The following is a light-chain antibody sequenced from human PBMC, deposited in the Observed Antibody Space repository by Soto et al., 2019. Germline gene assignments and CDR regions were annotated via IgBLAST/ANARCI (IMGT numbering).Light chain of an antibody. J-gene: IGLJ1*01. V-gene: IGLV2-14*01. CDR3: SSYTSSITPYA. Sequence: QSALTQPASVSGSPGQSITISCTGTSSDVGGYNYVSWYQQHPGKAPKVMIYDVNNRPSGVSNRFSGSKSGNTASLTISGLQPEDEADYYCSSYTSSITPYAFGTGTKLTVL. CDR1: SSDVGGYNY. CDR2: DVN.